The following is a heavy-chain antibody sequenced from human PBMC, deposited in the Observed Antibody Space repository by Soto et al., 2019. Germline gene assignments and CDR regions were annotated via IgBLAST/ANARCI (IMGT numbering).Heavy chain of an antibody. Sequence: PGGSLRLSCAASGFTFSRHGIHWVRQAPGEGLEWVAVISHDGRGKYYAESVKGRFTISRDNSKNTLYLQMNSLRAEDTAKYFCAKALDTSGFYYYYYGMDVWGQGTTVTVSS. CDR1: GFTFSRHG. CDR3: AKALDTSGFYYYYYGMDV. CDR2: ISHDGRGK. V-gene: IGHV3-30*18. J-gene: IGHJ6*02. D-gene: IGHD3-22*01.